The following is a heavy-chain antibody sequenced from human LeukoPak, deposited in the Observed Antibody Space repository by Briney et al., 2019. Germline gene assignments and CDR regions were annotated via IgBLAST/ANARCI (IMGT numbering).Heavy chain of an antibody. CDR1: GFIVSANY. CDR2: IYADGST. Sequence: PGGSLRLSCAASGFIVSANYLSWVRQAPGKGLEWVSVIYADGSTYYADSVKGRFTISRDNAKNSLYLQMNSLRAEDTAVYYCATSYPMIVGGAFDIWGQGTMVTVSS. J-gene: IGHJ3*02. D-gene: IGHD3-22*01. CDR3: ATSYPMIVGGAFDI. V-gene: IGHV3-53*01.